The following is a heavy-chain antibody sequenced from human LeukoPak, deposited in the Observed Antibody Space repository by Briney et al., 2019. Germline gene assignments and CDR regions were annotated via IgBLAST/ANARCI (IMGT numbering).Heavy chain of an antibody. CDR3: ARGRGLRYFDWANWFDP. Sequence: ASVKVSCKASGYIFTGYYIHWVRQAPGQGLEWMGWINPHSGDTNYAQKFQGRVTMTRDTSISTAYMELSRLRSDDTAVYYCARGRGLRYFDWANWFDPWGQGTLVTVSS. CDR2: INPHSGDT. J-gene: IGHJ5*02. V-gene: IGHV1-2*02. CDR1: GYIFTGYY. D-gene: IGHD3-9*01.